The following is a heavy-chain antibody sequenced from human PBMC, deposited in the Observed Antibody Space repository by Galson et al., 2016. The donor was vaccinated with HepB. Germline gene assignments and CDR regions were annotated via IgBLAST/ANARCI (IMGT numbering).Heavy chain of an antibody. V-gene: IGHV2-5*02. CDR2: IFWDDDT. CDR3: ARKVTRSHGNPFDQ. D-gene: IGHD1-1*01. CDR1: GFALSSSGMA. J-gene: IGHJ4*02. Sequence: PAPVKPTQTLTLTCTFSGFALSSSGMAVGWLRQPPGKALEWLALIFWDDDTRYSPSLKSRLTIAKDSSKNQVVLKMTNMDHVDTGTYYCARKVTRSHGNPFDQWGQGTQVTVSS.